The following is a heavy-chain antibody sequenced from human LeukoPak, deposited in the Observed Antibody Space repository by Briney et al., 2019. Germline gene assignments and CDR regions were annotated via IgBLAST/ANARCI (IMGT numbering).Heavy chain of an antibody. CDR1: GFTFSTYW. V-gene: IGHV3-7*03. D-gene: IGHD2-15*01. CDR3: ARDSSPLLTGPRFDY. CDR2: IKQDGSEK. J-gene: IGHJ4*02. Sequence: GGSLRLSCAASGFTFSTYWMSWVRQAPGKGLEWVANIKQDGSEKYYVDSVKGRSTISRDNAKNSLYLQMNSLRAEDTALYYCARDSSPLLTGPRFDYWGQGTLVTVSS.